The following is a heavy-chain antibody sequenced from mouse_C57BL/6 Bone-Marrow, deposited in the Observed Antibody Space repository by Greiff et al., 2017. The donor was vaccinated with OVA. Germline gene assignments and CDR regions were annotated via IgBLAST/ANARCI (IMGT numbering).Heavy chain of an antibody. CDR1: GYTFTTYP. CDR3: ARIPYDYDDRDY. Sequence: VKLEESGAELVKPGASVKMSCNASGYTFTTYPIEWLKQQHGKSLEWIGNFHPYNDDTKYNEKFKGKATLTVEKSSSTVYLKLSRLTSDDSAVDYCARIPYDYDDRDYWGQGTSVTVSS. V-gene: IGHV1-47*01. J-gene: IGHJ4*01. CDR2: FHPYNDDT.